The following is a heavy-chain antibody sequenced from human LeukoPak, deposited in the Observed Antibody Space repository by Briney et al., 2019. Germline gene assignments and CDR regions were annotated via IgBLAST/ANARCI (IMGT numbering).Heavy chain of an antibody. CDR3: GRARGGDYYYYYMDV. D-gene: IGHD3-10*01. V-gene: IGHV3-21*01. CDR1: GFTFSSYS. CDR2: ISSSNSYI. J-gene: IGHJ6*03. Sequence: GGSLRLSCAASGFTFSSYSMNWVRQAPGKGLEWVSSISSSNSYIYYADSVKGRFTISRDNAKNSLYLQMNSLRAEDTAVYYCGRARGGDYYYYYMDVWSKGTTVTVSS.